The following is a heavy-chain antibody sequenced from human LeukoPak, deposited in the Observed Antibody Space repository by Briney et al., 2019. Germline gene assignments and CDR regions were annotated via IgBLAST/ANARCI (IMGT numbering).Heavy chain of an antibody. Sequence: ASVKVSCKASGYTFTSYGISWLRQAPGQGLEWMGWISAYNGNTNYAQKLQGRVTMTTDTSTSTAYMELRSLRSDDTAVYYCARCADTVVVPADHFDYWGQGTLVTVSS. V-gene: IGHV1-18*01. CDR3: ARCADTVVVPADHFDY. J-gene: IGHJ4*02. D-gene: IGHD2-2*01. CDR1: GYTFTSYG. CDR2: ISAYNGNT.